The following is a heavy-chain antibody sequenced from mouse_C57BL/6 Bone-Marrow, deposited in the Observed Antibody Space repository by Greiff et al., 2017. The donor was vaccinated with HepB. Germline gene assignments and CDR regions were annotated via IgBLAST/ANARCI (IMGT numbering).Heavy chain of an antibody. D-gene: IGHD2-14*01. V-gene: IGHV1-64*01. J-gene: IGHJ2*01. Sequence: QVQLQQPGAELVKPGASVKLSCKASGYTFTSYWMHWVKQRPGQGLEWIGMIHPNSGSTNYNEKFKSKATLTVDKSSSTAYMQLSSLTSEVSAVYYCARLTRVPDYFDYWGQGTTLTVSS. CDR1: GYTFTSYW. CDR3: ARLTRVPDYFDY. CDR2: IHPNSGST.